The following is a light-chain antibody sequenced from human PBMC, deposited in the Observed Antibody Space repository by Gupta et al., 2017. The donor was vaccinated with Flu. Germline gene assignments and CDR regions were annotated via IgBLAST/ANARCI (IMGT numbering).Light chain of an antibody. CDR1: QSISSSY. Sequence: EIVLTPSPGTLSLSAGERATLSCRTSQSISSSYLAWYQQKPGQPPRLLMYGTSNMATGIPDRFSGSGSGTDFTLTINRLEPEDFAVYYCQQYGRSPLTFGGGTKVEIK. V-gene: IGKV3-20*01. CDR2: GTS. J-gene: IGKJ4*01. CDR3: QQYGRSPLT.